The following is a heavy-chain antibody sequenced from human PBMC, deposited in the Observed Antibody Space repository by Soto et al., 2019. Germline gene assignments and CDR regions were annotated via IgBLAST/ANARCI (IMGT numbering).Heavy chain of an antibody. Sequence: GAPVEGSCQGFGYTFTSFDINWVGQATGQGLEWMGWMNPNSGNTGYAQKFQGRVTMTRNTSISTAYMELSSLRSEDTAVYYCARVSSGWYRAFDYWGQGTLVTVSS. CDR2: MNPNSGNT. J-gene: IGHJ4*02. CDR3: ARVSSGWYRAFDY. CDR1: GYTFTSFD. D-gene: IGHD6-19*01. V-gene: IGHV1-8*01.